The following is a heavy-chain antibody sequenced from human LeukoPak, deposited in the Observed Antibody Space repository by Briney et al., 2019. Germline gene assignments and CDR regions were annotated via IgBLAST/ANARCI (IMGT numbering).Heavy chain of an antibody. CDR1: GYTFTGYY. CDR2: INPNSGGT. CDR3: ASTIISGYYGYYFDY. Sequence: ASVKVSCKASGYTFTGYYMHWVRQAPGQGLEWMGWINPNSGGTNYAQKFQGRVTMTRDTSISTAYMELSRLRSDDTAVYYCASTIISGYYGYYFDYWGQGTLVTVSS. V-gene: IGHV1-2*02. D-gene: IGHD3-22*01. J-gene: IGHJ4*02.